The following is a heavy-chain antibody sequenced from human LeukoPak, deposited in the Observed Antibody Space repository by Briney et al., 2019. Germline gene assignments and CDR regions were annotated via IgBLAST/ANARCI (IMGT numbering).Heavy chain of an antibody. CDR2: MYSDGST. V-gene: IGHV3-53*01. J-gene: IGHJ4*02. Sequence: GGSLRLSCAASGFTVSSNYMSWVRQAPGKGLEWVSVMYSDGSTYYADSVRGRFTISRDNSKNTVYLQMKNLRAEDTAVYYCAKDGPDGFDYWGQGTLLTVSS. CDR1: GFTVSSNY. CDR3: AKDGPDGFDY.